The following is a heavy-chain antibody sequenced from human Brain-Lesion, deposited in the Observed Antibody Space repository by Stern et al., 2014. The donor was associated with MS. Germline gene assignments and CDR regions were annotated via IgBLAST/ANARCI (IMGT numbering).Heavy chain of an antibody. CDR1: GFTFSTYW. CDR2: IKQDGSAA. J-gene: IGHJ5*01. Sequence: EVQLVESGGGLVQPGGSLRLSCYASGFTFSTYWMSWVRQAPGKGLQWICKIKQDGSAAYYVDALKGRFTISRDNAKNSLYLQMSSLSAEDTAVYYCARTPGCSGGSCYTNWFDSWGQGALVTVSS. D-gene: IGHD2-15*01. V-gene: IGHV3-7*01. CDR3: ARTPGCSGGSCYTNWFDS.